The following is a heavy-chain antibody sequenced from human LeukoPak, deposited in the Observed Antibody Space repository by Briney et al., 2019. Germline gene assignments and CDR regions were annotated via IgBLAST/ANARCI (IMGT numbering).Heavy chain of an antibody. V-gene: IGHV3-23*01. J-gene: IGHJ6*02. D-gene: IGHD3-10*01. CDR1: GFTFSTYA. Sequence: GSLRLSCAASGFTFSTYAMTWVRQAPGKGLEWVSAITGSGGSTYYEDSVKGRFTISRDNSKNTLYLQMNSLRAEDTAVYYCVIFGAWFGELLDYYYGTDVWGQGTTVTVSS. CDR3: VIFGAWFGELLDYYYGTDV. CDR2: ITGSGGST.